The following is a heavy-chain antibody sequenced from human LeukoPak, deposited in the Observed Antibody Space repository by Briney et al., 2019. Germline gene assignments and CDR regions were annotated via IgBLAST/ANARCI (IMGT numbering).Heavy chain of an antibody. V-gene: IGHV3-53*01. CDR3: ATHILFWSGLFDS. CDR1: GFTVSSNY. Sequence: PGGSLRLSCAASGFTVSSNYMSWVRQAPGKGLECVSYIIASGDSAYYADSVRGRFTISRDNSKNTLYLQMDDLRAEDSAVYYCATHILFWSGLFDSWGQGALVSVSS. D-gene: IGHD3-3*01. CDR2: IASGDSA. J-gene: IGHJ4*02.